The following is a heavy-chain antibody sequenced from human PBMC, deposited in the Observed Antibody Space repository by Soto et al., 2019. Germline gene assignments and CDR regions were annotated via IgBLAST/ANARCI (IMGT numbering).Heavy chain of an antibody. CDR2: ISGSGGST. CDR3: AKCSPTYSSGLKAYSFDY. CDR1: GFTFSSYA. Sequence: GSLILSCAASGFTFSSYAMSWVRQAPGKGLEWVSFISGSGGSTYYADYVKGRFTISRDNSRNTLYLQMNSLRAEGTAVYYCAKCSPTYSSGLKAYSFDYWGQGTLVTVS. D-gene: IGHD6-19*01. J-gene: IGHJ4*02. V-gene: IGHV3-23*01.